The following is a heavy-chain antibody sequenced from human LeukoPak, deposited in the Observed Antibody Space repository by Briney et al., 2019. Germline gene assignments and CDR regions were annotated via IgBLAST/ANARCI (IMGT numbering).Heavy chain of an antibody. CDR1: GDSVSSNSAA. Sequence: SQTLSLTCAISGDSVSSNSAAWNWIRQSPSRGLEWLGRTYYRSKWYNDYAVSVKSRITINPDTSKNQFSLQLNSVTPEDTAVYYCARQGHPRTHHNYYYYYMDVWGKGTTVTVSS. D-gene: IGHD1-14*01. J-gene: IGHJ6*03. V-gene: IGHV6-1*01. CDR2: TYYRSKWYN. CDR3: ARQGHPRTHHNYYYYYMDV.